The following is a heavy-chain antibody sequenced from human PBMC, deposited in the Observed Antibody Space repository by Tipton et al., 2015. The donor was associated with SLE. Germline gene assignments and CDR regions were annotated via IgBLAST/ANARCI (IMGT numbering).Heavy chain of an antibody. V-gene: IGHV4-59*12. D-gene: IGHD6-6*01. CDR1: GDSISTYY. Sequence: TLSLTCTVSGDSISTYYWNWIRQSPGKGLEWIGNIYYVGSTNYNPSFKGRITISVDTSKNQFSLKVRPVTAADTAVYYCAPYSTSIGWFDPWGQGTLVTVSS. J-gene: IGHJ5*02. CDR2: IYYVGST. CDR3: APYSTSIGWFDP.